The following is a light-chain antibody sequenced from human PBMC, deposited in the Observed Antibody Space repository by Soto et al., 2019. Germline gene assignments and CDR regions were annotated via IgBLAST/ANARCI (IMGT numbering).Light chain of an antibody. V-gene: IGKV3-20*01. CDR2: LGS. J-gene: IGKJ1*01. CDR1: QSVNNKY. Sequence: EIVLTQTPGTLSLSPGDRATLSCRASQSVNNKYLAWYQQKPGQAPRLLIYLGSTRASGIPDRFSGSGSGTDFTLTIRRLEPEDFAVYYCQQYDSSPRTFDQGTKVDFK. CDR3: QQYDSSPRT.